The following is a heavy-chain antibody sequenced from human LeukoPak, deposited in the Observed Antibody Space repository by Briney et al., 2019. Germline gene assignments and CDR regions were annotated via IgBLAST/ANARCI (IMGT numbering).Heavy chain of an antibody. Sequence: SETLSLTCTVSGGSISSYYWSWIRQPAGKGLEWIGRIYTSESTNYNPSLKSRVTISVDKSKNQFSLKLSSVTAADTAVYYCVRDVAADVWGMFYFDYWGQGTLVTVSS. D-gene: IGHD3-16*01. CDR2: IYTSEST. J-gene: IGHJ4*02. CDR1: GGSISSYY. V-gene: IGHV4-4*07. CDR3: VRDVAADVWGMFYFDY.